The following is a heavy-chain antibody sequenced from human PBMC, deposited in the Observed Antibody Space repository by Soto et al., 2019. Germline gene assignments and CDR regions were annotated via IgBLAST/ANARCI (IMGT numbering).Heavy chain of an antibody. D-gene: IGHD3-3*01. V-gene: IGHV1-18*01. CDR3: ARVQDDFWSGYWSDFDY. CDR2: ISAYNGNA. Sequence: GASVKVSCKASGYTFTSYGISWVRRAPGQGLEWMGWISAYNGNANYAQKLQGRVTMTTDTSTSTAYMELRSLRSDDTAVYYCARVQDDFWSGYWSDFDYWGQGTLVTVSS. J-gene: IGHJ4*02. CDR1: GYTFTSYG.